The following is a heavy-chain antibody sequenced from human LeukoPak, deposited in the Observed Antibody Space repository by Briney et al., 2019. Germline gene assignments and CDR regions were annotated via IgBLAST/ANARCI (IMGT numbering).Heavy chain of an antibody. CDR3: ARDNGAGYY. D-gene: IGHD2-8*01. CDR2: INPNSGGT. J-gene: IGHJ4*02. Sequence: GASVKVSCKASGYTFTGYYMHWVRQAPGQGLEWMGWINPNSGGTNYAQQGRVTMTRDTSISTACMELSRLRSDDTAVYYCARDNGAGYYWGQGTLVTVSS. V-gene: IGHV1-2*02. CDR1: GYTFTGYY.